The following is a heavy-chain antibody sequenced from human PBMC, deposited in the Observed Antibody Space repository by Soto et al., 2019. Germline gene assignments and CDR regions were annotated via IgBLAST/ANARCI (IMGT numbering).Heavy chain of an antibody. D-gene: IGHD5-18*01. J-gene: IGHJ4*02. CDR2: IRNKGNNYAT. CDR1: GFTFSDSA. V-gene: IGHV3-73*02. CDR3: PARRDWTAVDPLEY. Sequence: EVQLVESGGGLVQPGGSLKVSCAASGFTFSDSAMHWVRQASGKGLEWVGRIRNKGNNYATAYTASVKGRFTISIHDSKDTVYLQMNSLKTDDTAVYYCPARRDWTAVDPLEYWGLGTLVTVSS.